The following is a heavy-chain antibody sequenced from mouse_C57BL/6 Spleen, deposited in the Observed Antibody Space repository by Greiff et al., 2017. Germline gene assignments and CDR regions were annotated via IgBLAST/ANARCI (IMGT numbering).Heavy chain of an antibody. CDR3: ATYGNYVGFAY. Sequence: QVQLQQPGAELVRPGTSVKLSCKASGYTFTSYWMHWVKQRPGQGLEWIGVIDPSDSYTNYNQKFKGKATLTVDTSSSTAYMQLSSLTAEDSAVYYCATYGNYVGFAYWGQGTLVTVSA. D-gene: IGHD2-1*01. V-gene: IGHV1-59*01. J-gene: IGHJ3*01. CDR2: IDPSDSYT. CDR1: GYTFTSYW.